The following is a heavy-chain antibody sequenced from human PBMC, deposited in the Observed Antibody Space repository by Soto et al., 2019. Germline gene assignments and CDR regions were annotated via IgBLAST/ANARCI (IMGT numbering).Heavy chain of an antibody. J-gene: IGHJ4*02. D-gene: IGHD6-19*01. CDR3: AREGAGTDY. V-gene: IGHV3-53*04. CDR2: IYSGGST. Sequence: EVQLVESGGGLVQPGGSLRLSCAASGFTVSSNYMSWVRQAPGKGLEWVSVIYSGGSTYYADSVKGRFTISRHNSKNTLYLQMERLRGGGQAVYYCAREGAGTDYWGQGTLVTVSS. CDR1: GFTVSSNY.